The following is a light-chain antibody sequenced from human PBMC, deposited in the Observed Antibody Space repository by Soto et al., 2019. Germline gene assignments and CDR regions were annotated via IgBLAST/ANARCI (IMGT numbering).Light chain of an antibody. CDR1: FSNLGSNF. J-gene: IGLJ2*01. CDR2: RND. Sequence: QSVLTQPPSASGTPGQRVTISCSGTFSNLGSNFVFWYQQLPGAAPKLLISRNDQRPSGVPDRFSGSKSGTSASLAISGLRSEDESEYPCAAWDDSLRGVVFGGGTKVTVL. V-gene: IGLV1-47*01. CDR3: AAWDDSLRGVV.